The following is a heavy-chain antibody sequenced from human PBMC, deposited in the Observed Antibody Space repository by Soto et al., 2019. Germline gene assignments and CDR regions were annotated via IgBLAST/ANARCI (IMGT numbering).Heavy chain of an antibody. J-gene: IGHJ4*02. V-gene: IGHV4-39*01. Sequence: SETLSLTCTVSGGSISSSSYYWGWIRQPPGKGLEWIGSIYYGGSTYYNPSLKSRVTISLDTSKDQFSLKLNSVTAADTAVYFCARRSIVGATTNYDYWGQGTLVTVS. CDR2: IYYGGST. CDR3: ARRSIVGATTNYDY. D-gene: IGHD1-26*01. CDR1: GGSISSSSYY.